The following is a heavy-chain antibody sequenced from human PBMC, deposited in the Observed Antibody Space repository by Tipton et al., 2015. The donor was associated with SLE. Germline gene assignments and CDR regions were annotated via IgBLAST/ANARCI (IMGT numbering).Heavy chain of an antibody. CDR2: INHSGST. V-gene: IGHV4-34*01. Sequence: GLVKPSETLSLTCAVYGGSFSGYYWSWIRQPPGKGLEWIGEINHSGSTNYNPSLKSRVTISVDTSKNQFSLKLSSVTAADTAVYYCARGRVVVNAYYFDYWGQGTLVTVSS. D-gene: IGHD3-22*01. J-gene: IGHJ4*02. CDR1: GGSFSGYY. CDR3: ARGRVVVNAYYFDY.